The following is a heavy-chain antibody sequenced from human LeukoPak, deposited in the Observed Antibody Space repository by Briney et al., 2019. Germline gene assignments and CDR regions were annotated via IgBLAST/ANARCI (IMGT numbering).Heavy chain of an antibody. CDR3: TSTAVAGPGFY. CDR2: IKPDENEK. Sequence: PGGSLRLSCAASGFTFSAYWMSWVRQAPGKGLEWVANIKPDENEKYYVDSVKGRFTISRDNAKDSVYLQMSSLRAEDTAVYYCTSTAVAGPGFYWGQGTLVIVSS. CDR1: GFTFSAYW. D-gene: IGHD6-19*01. J-gene: IGHJ4*02. V-gene: IGHV3-7*01.